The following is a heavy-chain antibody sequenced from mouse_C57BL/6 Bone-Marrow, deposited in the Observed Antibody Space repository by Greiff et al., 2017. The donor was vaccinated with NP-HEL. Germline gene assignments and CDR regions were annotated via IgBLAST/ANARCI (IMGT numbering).Heavy chain of an antibody. CDR3: ARLYAGVGLDY. CDR1: GYTFTDYY. V-gene: IGHV1-26*01. Sequence: EVQLQQSGPELVKPGASVKISCKASGYTFTDYYMNWVKQSHGKSLEWIGDINPNNGGTSYNQKFKGKATLTVDKSSSTAYMELRSLTSEDSAVYYCARLYAGVGLDYWGKGTTLTVSS. CDR2: INPNNGGT. D-gene: IGHD1-1*02. J-gene: IGHJ2*01.